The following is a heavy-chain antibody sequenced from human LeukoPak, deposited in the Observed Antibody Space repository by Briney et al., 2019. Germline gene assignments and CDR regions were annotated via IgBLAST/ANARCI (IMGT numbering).Heavy chain of an antibody. D-gene: IGHD3-3*01. J-gene: IGHJ4*02. V-gene: IGHV3-23*01. CDR1: GFTFSSYA. CDR2: ISGNGGDT. CDR3: TKGHDFWSGYYLY. Sequence: GGSLRLSCAASGFTFSSYAMSWVRQAPGKGLEWASAISGNGGDTYYADSVKGRFTISRDNSKNTLYLQMNSLRAEDTAVYYCTKGHDFWSGYYLYWGQGTLVTVSS.